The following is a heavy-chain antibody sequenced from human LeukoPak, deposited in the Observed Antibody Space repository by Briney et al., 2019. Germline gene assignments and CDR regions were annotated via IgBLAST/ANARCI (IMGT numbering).Heavy chain of an antibody. Sequence: ASVKVSCKASGYTFTSYYMHWVRQAPGQGLEWMGIINPSGGSTSYAQKFQGRVTMTRDTSTSTVYMDLSSLRSEDTAVYYCARDADPHYYDSSGYYSDYWGQGTLVTVSS. J-gene: IGHJ4*02. D-gene: IGHD3-22*01. CDR2: INPSGGST. CDR3: ARDADPHYYDSSGYYSDY. CDR1: GYTFTSYY. V-gene: IGHV1-46*01.